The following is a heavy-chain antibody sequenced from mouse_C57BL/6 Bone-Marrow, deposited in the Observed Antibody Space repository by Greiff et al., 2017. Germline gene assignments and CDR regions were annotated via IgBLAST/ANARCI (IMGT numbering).Heavy chain of an antibody. CDR1: GFTFSDFY. D-gene: IGHD2-4*01. J-gene: IGHJ4*01. Sequence: EVKLMESGGGLVQSGRSLRLSCATSGFTFSDFYMEWVRQAPGKGLEWIAASRNKANDYTTEYSASVKGRFIVSRDTSQSILYLQMNALRAEDTAIYYCARDADSLYAMDYLGQGTSVTVSS. V-gene: IGHV7-1*01. CDR2: SRNKANDYTT. CDR3: ARDADSLYAMDY.